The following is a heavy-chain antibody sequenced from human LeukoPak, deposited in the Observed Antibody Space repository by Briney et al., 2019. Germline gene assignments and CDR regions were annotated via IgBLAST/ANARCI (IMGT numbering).Heavy chain of an antibody. CDR2: ISSNGNT. D-gene: IGHD6-13*01. Sequence: PGGSLRLSCSASGFTFSSYALQWVRQAPGKGLEYLSAISSNGNTYYADSVKGRFTISRDNSKNTLYLQMSSLRVEDTAVYYCAKFRLPTAGLRYWGQGTLVTVSS. V-gene: IGHV3-64D*06. CDR3: AKFRLPTAGLRY. CDR1: GFTFSSYA. J-gene: IGHJ4*02.